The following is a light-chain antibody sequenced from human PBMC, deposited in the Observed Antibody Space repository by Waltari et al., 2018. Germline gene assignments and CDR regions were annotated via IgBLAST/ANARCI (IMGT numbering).Light chain of an antibody. J-gene: IGKJ4*01. V-gene: IGKV4-1*01. CDR1: QSVLYSVNNKNY. CDR3: QEYGNPLLT. CDR2: WAS. Sequence: DIVMTQSPDSLAVSLGERATINCKSSQSVLYSVNNKNYLAWYQQKPGQPPKRLICWASARESGVPDRFSGGGSGTDFTLTISRLEPEDSAVYYCQEYGNPLLTFGGGTK.